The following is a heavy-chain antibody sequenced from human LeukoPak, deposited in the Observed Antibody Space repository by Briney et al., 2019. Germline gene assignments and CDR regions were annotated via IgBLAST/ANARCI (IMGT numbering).Heavy chain of an antibody. Sequence: SETLSLTCTVSSGSFGSYYWSWIRQPPGKGLEWIGYIYYSGNTNYDPSLKSRVTISVDTSRNQFSLKLSSVTAADTAVYYCARRGSGKYFDQWGQGTLVTVSS. CDR3: ARRGSGKYFDQ. CDR2: IYYSGNT. V-gene: IGHV4-59*08. CDR1: SGSFGSYY. D-gene: IGHD3-10*01. J-gene: IGHJ4*02.